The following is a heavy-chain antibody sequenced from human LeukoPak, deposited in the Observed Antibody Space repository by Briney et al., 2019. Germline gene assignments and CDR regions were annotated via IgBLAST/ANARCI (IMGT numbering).Heavy chain of an antibody. D-gene: IGHD2-15*01. CDR3: ARSVEGYCSGGSCYSYSYYMDV. J-gene: IGHJ6*03. V-gene: IGHV4-39*07. Sequence: PSETLSLTCTVSGGSIGRSSNYWGWIRQPPGKGQEWIGSIYYSGSTDYNPSLKSRVTISVDTSKNQFSLKLSSVTAADTAVYYCARSVEGYCSGGSCYSYSYYMDVWGKGTTVTVSS. CDR1: GGSIGRSSNY. CDR2: IYYSGST.